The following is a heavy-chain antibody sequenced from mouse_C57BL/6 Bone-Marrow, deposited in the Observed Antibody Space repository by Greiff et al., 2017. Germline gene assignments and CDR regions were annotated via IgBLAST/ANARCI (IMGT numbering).Heavy chain of an antibody. CDR1: GYTFTSYW. CDR3: ASRTTVPFAY. CDR2: IHPNSGST. V-gene: IGHV1-64*01. D-gene: IGHD1-1*01. J-gene: IGHJ3*01. Sequence: QVQLKQPGAELVKPGASVKLSCKASGYTFTSYWMHWVKQRPGQGLEWIGMIHPNSGSTNYNEKFKSKATLTVDKSSSTAYMQLSSLTSEDSAVDCCASRTTVPFAYWGQGTLVTVSA.